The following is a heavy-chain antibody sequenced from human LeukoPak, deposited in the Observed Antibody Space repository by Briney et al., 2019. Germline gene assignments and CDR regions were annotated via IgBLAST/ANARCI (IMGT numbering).Heavy chain of an antibody. V-gene: IGHV4-34*11. CDR2: IYYSGST. D-gene: IGHD3-10*01. CDR3: ARDRSYYNSGSYGGVFES. Sequence: SETLSLTCAVYGGSFNGYYWSWIRQPPGKGLEWIGYIYYSGSTNYNPSLKSRVTISVDTSKNQFSLKLSSVTAADTAVYYCARDRSYYNSGSYGGVFESWGQGTLVTVSS. J-gene: IGHJ4*02. CDR1: GGSFNGYY.